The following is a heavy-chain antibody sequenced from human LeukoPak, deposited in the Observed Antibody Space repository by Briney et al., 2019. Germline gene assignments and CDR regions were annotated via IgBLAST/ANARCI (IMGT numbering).Heavy chain of an antibody. J-gene: IGHJ4*02. Sequence: SXXTFSSYAMSWVRQAPGKGLEWVSAISGSGGSTYYADSVKGRFTISRDNSKNTLYLQMNSLRAEDTAVYYCAKESKWAAKSDYWGQGTLVTV. CDR3: AKESKWAAKSDY. CDR2: ISGSGGST. V-gene: IGHV3-23*01. D-gene: IGHD5-18*01. CDR1: XXTFSSYA.